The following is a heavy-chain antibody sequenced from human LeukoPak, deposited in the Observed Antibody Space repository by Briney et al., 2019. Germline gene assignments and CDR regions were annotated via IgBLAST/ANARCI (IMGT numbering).Heavy chain of an antibody. V-gene: IGHV4-34*01. J-gene: IGHJ4*02. CDR2: INHSGST. CDR3: ARTKRDGYNFVY. Sequence: SETLSLTCAVYGGSFSGYYWSWIRQPPGKGLEWIGEINHSGSTNYNPSLKSRVTISVDTSKNQFSLKLSSVTAADTAVYYCARTKRDGYNFVYWGQGTLVTVSS. D-gene: IGHD5-24*01. CDR1: GGSFSGYY.